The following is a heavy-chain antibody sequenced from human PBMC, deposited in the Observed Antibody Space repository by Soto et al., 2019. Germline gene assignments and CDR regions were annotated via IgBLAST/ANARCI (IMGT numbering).Heavy chain of an antibody. CDR2: ISSSGSYI. CDR3: AREFSGHDAFYI. J-gene: IGHJ3*02. V-gene: IGHV3-21*01. CDR1: GFTFSNCN. Sequence: EVQLVESGGGLVKPEGSLRLSCAASGFTFSNCNINWVRQAPGKGLEWVPSISSSGSYIYYAHSVKGRFTISRDNARNSLYLQMNSLRAEDTAVYYCAREFSGHDAFYIWGQGTMVTVSS.